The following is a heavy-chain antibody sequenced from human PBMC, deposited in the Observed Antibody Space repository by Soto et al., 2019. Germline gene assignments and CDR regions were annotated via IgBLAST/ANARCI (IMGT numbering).Heavy chain of an antibody. CDR1: GFTFTSYW. D-gene: IGHD4-4*01. Sequence: EVQLVESGGGLVQPGGSLRLSCAASGFTFTSYWMHWVRQAPGKGLVWVSRIKSDGTTTTYADSVKGRFTISRDNAKNTGFLQINSLGDDDTAVYYCTTGGATVQGIYHFEDWGQGTRVTVSS. CDR3: TTGGATVQGIYHFED. J-gene: IGHJ4*02. V-gene: IGHV3-74*01. CDR2: IKSDGTTT.